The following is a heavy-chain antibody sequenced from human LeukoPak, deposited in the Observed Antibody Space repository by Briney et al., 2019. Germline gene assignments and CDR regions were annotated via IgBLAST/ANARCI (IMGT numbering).Heavy chain of an antibody. J-gene: IGHJ4*02. CDR2: IYHSGST. D-gene: IGHD3-10*01. V-gene: IGHV4-30-2*01. Sequence: PSQTLSLTCTVSGGSISSGGYYWSWIRQPPGKGLEWIGYIYHSGSTYYNPSLKSRVTISVDRSKNQFSLKLNSVTAADTAVYYCARDRGLWFGELLDYWGPGTLVTVSS. CDR3: ARDRGLWFGELLDY. CDR1: GGSISSGGYY.